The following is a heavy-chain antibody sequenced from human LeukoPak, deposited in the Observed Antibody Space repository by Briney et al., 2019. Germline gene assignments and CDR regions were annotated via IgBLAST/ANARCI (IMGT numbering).Heavy chain of an antibody. J-gene: IGHJ5*02. V-gene: IGHV4-34*01. CDR1: GGSFSGYY. Sequence: SETLSLTCAVYGGSFSGYYWSWIRQPPGKGLEWIGEINHSGSTNYNPSLKSRVTISVDTSRNQFSLKLSSVTAADTAVYYCASWVNGWDNNWFDPWGQGTLVTVSS. CDR3: ASWVNGWDNNWFDP. D-gene: IGHD6-19*01. CDR2: INHSGST.